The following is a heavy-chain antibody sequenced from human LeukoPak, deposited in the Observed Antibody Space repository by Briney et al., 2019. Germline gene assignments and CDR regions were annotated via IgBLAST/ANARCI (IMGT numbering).Heavy chain of an antibody. V-gene: IGHV3-30*03. CDR2: ISSDGGNK. CDR1: GFTFSSYG. Sequence: GGSLRLSCAASGFTFSSYGMHWVRQAPGKGLEWVAVISSDGGNKYYTDSVKGRFTISRDNSKNTLYLQMNSLRAEDTAVYYCATTRYGDYRRFDYWGQGTLVTVSS. J-gene: IGHJ4*02. CDR3: ATTRYGDYRRFDY. D-gene: IGHD4-17*01.